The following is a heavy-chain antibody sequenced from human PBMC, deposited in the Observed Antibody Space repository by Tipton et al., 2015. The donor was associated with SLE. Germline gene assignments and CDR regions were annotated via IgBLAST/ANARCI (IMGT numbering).Heavy chain of an antibody. CDR1: GDSITSDY. CDR2: ISYSGST. CDR3: AGRQARWLQLDY. J-gene: IGHJ4*02. Sequence: TLSLTCTVSGDSITSDYWTWIRQPPGKGLEWIGYISYSGSTNYNPSVRSRVSISLDTSKNQFSLSLKSVTAADTAVYYCAGRQARWLQLDYWGQGTLVTVSS. V-gene: IGHV4-59*01. D-gene: IGHD5-24*01.